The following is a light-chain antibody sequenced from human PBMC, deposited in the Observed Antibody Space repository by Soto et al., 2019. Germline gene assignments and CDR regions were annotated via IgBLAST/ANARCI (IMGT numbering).Light chain of an antibody. CDR2: GLS. CDR1: QRLLHSDGMTY. V-gene: IGKV2-29*03. CDR3: IYTLDT. Sequence: IVMTQIPLSLFVTPGQPASISCKSSQRLLHSDGMTYLHWFLQKPGQSPQLLIFGLSSRFSGVPDRFSGRGSGADFILNIRRVEAEDVGVYYCIYTLDTFGQGTKAEIK. J-gene: IGKJ2*01.